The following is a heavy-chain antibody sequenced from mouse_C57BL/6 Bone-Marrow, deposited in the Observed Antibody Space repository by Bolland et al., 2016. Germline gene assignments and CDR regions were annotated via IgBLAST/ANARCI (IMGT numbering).Heavy chain of an antibody. J-gene: IGHJ2*01. CDR2: INPYNGGT. D-gene: IGHD1-1*01. V-gene: IGHV1-19*01. CDR3: AGGINYGFDY. Sequence: IGVINPYNGGTSYNQKFKGKATLTVDKSSSTAYMELNSLTSEDSAVYYCAGGINYGFDYWG.